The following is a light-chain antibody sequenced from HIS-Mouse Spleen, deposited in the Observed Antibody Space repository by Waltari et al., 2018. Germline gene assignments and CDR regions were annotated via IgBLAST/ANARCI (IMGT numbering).Light chain of an antibody. Sequence: QSALTQPASVSGSPGQSITISCTGTRSDVGSYNLVSCYQQHPGKAPKPMIYEGSKRPSGVSNRFSGSKSGNTASLTISGLQAEDEADYYCCSYAGSSTFNWVFGGGTKLTVL. CDR3: CSYAGSSTFNWV. J-gene: IGLJ3*02. CDR2: EGS. V-gene: IGLV2-23*01. CDR1: RSDVGSYNL.